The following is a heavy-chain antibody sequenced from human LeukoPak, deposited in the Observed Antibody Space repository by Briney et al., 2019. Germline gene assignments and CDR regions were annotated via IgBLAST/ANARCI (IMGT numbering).Heavy chain of an antibody. Sequence: GGSLRLSCAASGFTFGRFWMSWVRQAPGKGLEWVANIKQDGSEKYYVDSVRGRFTISRDNANNSLFLQMNSLRVEDTAMYYCASGDRSGGYVFGYWGQGTLGTVSS. CDR2: IKQDGSEK. J-gene: IGHJ4*02. D-gene: IGHD6-19*01. V-gene: IGHV3-7*01. CDR3: ASGDRSGGYVFGY. CDR1: GFTFGRFW.